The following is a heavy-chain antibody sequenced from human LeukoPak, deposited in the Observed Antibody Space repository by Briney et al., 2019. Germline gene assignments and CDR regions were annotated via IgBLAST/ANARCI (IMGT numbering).Heavy chain of an antibody. V-gene: IGHV1-46*01. CDR1: GYTFTNYY. J-gene: IGHJ4*02. CDR3: ARGLPAYYDILTGLLDY. D-gene: IGHD3-9*01. Sequence: ASVKVSCKASGYTFTNYYMHWVRQAPGQELEWMGIIYPSGGSTSYAQKFQGRVTMTRDTSTSTVYMELSSLRSEDTAVYYCARGLPAYYDILTGLLDYWGQGTLVTVSS. CDR2: IYPSGGST.